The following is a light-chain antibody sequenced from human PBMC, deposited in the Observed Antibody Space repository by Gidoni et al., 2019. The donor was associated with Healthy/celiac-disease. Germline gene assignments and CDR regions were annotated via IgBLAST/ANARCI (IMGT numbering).Light chain of an antibody. Sequence: EIVLTQSPGTLSLSPGERATLSCRASQSVSSSYLAWYQQKPGQAPRLLIYAASSRATGIPDRFSGSGSGTDFTLTISRLEPEDFAVYSCQQYGSSPWTFGQGTKVEI. CDR2: AAS. CDR3: QQYGSSPWT. J-gene: IGKJ1*01. V-gene: IGKV3-20*01. CDR1: QSVSSSY.